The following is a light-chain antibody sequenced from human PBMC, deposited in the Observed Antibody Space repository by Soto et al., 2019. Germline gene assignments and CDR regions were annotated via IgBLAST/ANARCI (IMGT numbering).Light chain of an antibody. J-gene: IGKJ2*01. Sequence: EIVLTQSPGTLSLSPGERATLSCRASQSVSSSYLAWYQQKPGQAPRLLIHGTSTRATGIPDRFSGSGSGTDFTLTISRVEPEDFAVYYCQQYGSSPMYTFGQGTKVEI. CDR2: GTS. V-gene: IGKV3-20*01. CDR3: QQYGSSPMYT. CDR1: QSVSSSY.